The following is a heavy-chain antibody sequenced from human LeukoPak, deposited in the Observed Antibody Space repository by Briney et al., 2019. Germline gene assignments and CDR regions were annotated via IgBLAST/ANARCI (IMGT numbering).Heavy chain of an antibody. J-gene: IGHJ4*02. D-gene: IGHD6-19*01. CDR1: GGSISSSSYY. V-gene: IGHV4-39*01. Sequence: SETLSLTCTVSGGSISSSSYYWGWIRQPPGKGLEWIGSIYYSGSTYYNPSLKSRVTISVDTSKNQFSLKLSSVTAADTAVYYCVRPYSSGARVDYWGQGTLVTVSS. CDR3: VRPYSSGARVDY. CDR2: IYYSGST.